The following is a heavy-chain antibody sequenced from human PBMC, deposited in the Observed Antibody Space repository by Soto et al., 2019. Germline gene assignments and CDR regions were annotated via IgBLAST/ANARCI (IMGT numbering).Heavy chain of an antibody. CDR3: ARAGPEGGWFDP. V-gene: IGHV1-18*01. CDR1: RDSLTSYV. J-gene: IGHJ5*02. D-gene: IGHD3-16*01. CDR2: ISAYNGNT. Sequence: VGCEARRDSLTSYVIGGSRQATGQGLEWMGWISAYNGNTNYAQKLQGRVTMTTDTSTSTAYMELRSLRSDDTAVYYCARAGPEGGWFDPWGQGTLVTVSS.